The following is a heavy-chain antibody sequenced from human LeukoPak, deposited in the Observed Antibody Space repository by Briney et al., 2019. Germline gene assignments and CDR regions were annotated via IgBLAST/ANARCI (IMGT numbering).Heavy chain of an antibody. Sequence: PGGSLRLSCAASGFTVSSNYMSWVRQAPGKGLEWVSVIYSGGSTYYADSVKGRFTISRDNSKNTLYLQMNSLRAEDTAVYYCARDLVYCSSTSCSAETDGMDVWGQGTTVTVSS. CDR1: GFTVSSNY. V-gene: IGHV3-66*01. J-gene: IGHJ6*01. D-gene: IGHD2-2*01. CDR2: IYSGGST. CDR3: ARDLVYCSSTSCSAETDGMDV.